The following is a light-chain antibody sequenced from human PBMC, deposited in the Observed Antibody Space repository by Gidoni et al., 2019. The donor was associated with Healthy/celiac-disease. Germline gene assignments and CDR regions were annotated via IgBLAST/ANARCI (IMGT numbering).Light chain of an antibody. V-gene: IGKV1-39*01. CDR2: AAS. CDR1: QSISSY. CDR3: QQSYSTART. Sequence: DIQLTQSPSSLSASVGDRVTITCRASQSISSYLTWYQQKPGKAPKLLIYAASSLQSGVPSRFSGSGSGTDFTLTISSLQPEDFATYYCQQSYSTARTFXQXTKVEIK. J-gene: IGKJ1*01.